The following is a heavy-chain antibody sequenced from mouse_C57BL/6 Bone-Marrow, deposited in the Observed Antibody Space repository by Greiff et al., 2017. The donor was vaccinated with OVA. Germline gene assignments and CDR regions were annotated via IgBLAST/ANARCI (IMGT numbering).Heavy chain of an antibody. CDR3: ARHEDGADY. D-gene: IGHD2-3*01. J-gene: IGHJ2*01. CDR2: ISSGSSTI. Sequence: EVKLMESGGGLVKPGGSLKLSCAASGFTFSDYGMHWVRQAPEKGLEWVAYISSGSSTIYYADTVKGRFTISRDNAKNTLFLQMTSLRSEDTAMYYCARHEDGADYWGQGTTLTVSS. CDR1: GFTFSDYG. V-gene: IGHV5-17*01.